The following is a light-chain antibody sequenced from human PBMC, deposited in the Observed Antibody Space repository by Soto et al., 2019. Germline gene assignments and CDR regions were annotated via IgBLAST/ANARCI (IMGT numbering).Light chain of an antibody. Sequence: AIQLTQSPSSLSASVGDRVTITCRASQGISSALAWYHQKPGTAPKLLIYDGSSLESGVPSRFSGSGSGTDFTLTISSLQPEDFAVYYCQQFDTSPPSTFGQGTRLEIK. J-gene: IGKJ5*01. CDR2: DGS. CDR1: QGISSA. V-gene: IGKV1-13*02. CDR3: QQFDTSPPST.